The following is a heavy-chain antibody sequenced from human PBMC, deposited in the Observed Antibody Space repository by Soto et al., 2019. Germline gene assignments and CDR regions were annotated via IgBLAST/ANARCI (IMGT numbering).Heavy chain of an antibody. J-gene: IGHJ4*02. D-gene: IGHD1-20*01. CDR1: WFTFCSYH. V-gene: IGHV3-13*01. Sequence: GGSLKLSFAASWFTFCSYHMHSVPQTTGKGLEWVSAIGTAGDTYYPGSVKGRFTISRENAKNSLYLQMNSLRAGDTAVYYCARGYPSITATTSLLDYWGRGTLVTASS. CDR3: ARGYPSITATTSLLDY. CDR2: IGTAGDT.